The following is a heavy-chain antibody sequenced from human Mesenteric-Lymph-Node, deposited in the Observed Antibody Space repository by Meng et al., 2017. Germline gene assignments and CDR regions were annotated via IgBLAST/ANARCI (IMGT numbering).Heavy chain of an antibody. D-gene: IGHD3-22*01. V-gene: IGHV3-74*01. CDR2: IDSYGSAR. CDR1: DLTFRSYW. J-gene: IGHJ4*02. Sequence: GESLKISWAASDLTFRSYWMHWGRQAPGKGLVWVARIDSYGSARTYADSVKGRFTITRDNAKNTLYLQMNSLRAEDTAVYYCASGEGDSRYYFDYWGQGALVTVSS. CDR3: ASGEGDSRYYFDY.